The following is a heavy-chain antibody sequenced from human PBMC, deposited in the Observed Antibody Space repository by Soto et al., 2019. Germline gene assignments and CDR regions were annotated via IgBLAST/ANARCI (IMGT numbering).Heavy chain of an antibody. CDR2: IGTDSSHI. J-gene: IGHJ6*02. CDR3: AQNRPPVSVYGMDV. Sequence: PGGSLRLSCAASGFTFSTYSMNWVRQAPGKGLEWVSSIGTDSSHIYYADSLRGRFTVSRDNAKNSLYLQMNSLRAEDTAIYYCAQNRPPVSVYGMDVWGQGATVTVSS. D-gene: IGHD3-10*01. CDR1: GFTFSTYS. V-gene: IGHV3-21*01.